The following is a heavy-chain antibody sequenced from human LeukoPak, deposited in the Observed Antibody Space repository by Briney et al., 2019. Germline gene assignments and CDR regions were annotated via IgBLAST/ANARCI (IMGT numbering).Heavy chain of an antibody. D-gene: IGHD2-21*02. V-gene: IGHV3-11*01. CDR3: ARVAYCGGDCLNFFDY. Sequence: PGGSLRLSCAASGFTFSDYYMSWIRQAPGKGLEWVSYIRSSGSTIFYADSLKGRFTVSRDNAKNSLYLQMNSLRAEDTAVYYCARVAYCGGDCLNFFDYWGQGTLVTVSS. CDR2: IRSSGSTI. CDR1: GFTFSDYY. J-gene: IGHJ4*02.